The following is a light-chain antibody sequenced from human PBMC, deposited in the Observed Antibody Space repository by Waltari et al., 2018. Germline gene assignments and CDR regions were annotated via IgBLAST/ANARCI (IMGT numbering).Light chain of an antibody. J-gene: IGKJ1*01. V-gene: IGKV3-11*01. Sequence: EIVLTQSPATLSLSPGDRATLSCRASQNIINFLAWYQQKPGKAPRLLIFDASKRATVIPARFSGSWSGTDFTLTISSLEPEYFAVYYCHQRRNWPGTFGQGTKVEIK. CDR2: DAS. CDR3: HQRRNWPGT. CDR1: QNIINF.